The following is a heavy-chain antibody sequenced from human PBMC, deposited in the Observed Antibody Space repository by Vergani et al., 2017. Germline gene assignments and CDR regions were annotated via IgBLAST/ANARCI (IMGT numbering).Heavy chain of an antibody. J-gene: IGHJ5*02. CDR1: GGSISSSSYF. CDR2: IYTSGST. V-gene: IGHV4-39*07. CDR3: ARFSNWFDP. Sequence: QLQLQESGPGLVKPSETLSLTCTVSGGSISSSSYFWGWIRQPPGKGLEWIGSIYTSGSTNYNPSLKSRVTISVDTSKNQFSLKLSSVTAADPAVYYCARFSNWFDPWGQGTLVTVSS.